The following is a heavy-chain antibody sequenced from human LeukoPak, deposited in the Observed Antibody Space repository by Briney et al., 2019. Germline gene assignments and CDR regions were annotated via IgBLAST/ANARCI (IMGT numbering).Heavy chain of an antibody. J-gene: IGHJ3*01. D-gene: IGHD3-16*01. V-gene: IGHV3-74*01. CDR3: ARSWGGFGL. CDR1: GFTFSTYW. Sequence: PGGSLRLSCTASGFTFSTYWMHWVRQAPGKGLVWVPRISGDGSSTYYADSVKGRFTISRDNAKNTVYLQMNSLRAEDTAMYYCARSWGGFGLWGQGTVVTVSS. CDR2: ISGDGSST.